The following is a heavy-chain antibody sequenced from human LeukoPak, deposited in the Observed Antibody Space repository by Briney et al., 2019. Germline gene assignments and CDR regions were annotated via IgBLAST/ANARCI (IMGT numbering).Heavy chain of an antibody. V-gene: IGHV3-21*01. CDR2: ITTGSHYI. CDR1: GFIFSTYD. CDR3: AAMRACSSTTCNPFDK. D-gene: IGHD2-2*01. J-gene: IGHJ4*02. Sequence: GGSLRLSCEASGFIFSTYDMNWVRQAPGKGLEWVSLITTGSHYIYYADSVKGRFTISRDSAKSSLFLQMNSLRADDTAVYYCAAMRACSSTTCNPFDKWGQGTLVTVSS.